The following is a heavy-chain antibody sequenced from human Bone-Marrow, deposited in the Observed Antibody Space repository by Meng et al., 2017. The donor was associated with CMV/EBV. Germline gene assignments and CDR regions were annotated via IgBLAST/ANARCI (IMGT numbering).Heavy chain of an antibody. D-gene: IGHD3-22*01. CDR3: ARDRYYYDSSGSPDDAFDI. Sequence: SVKVSCKASGYTFTSYGISWVRQAPGQGLEWMGGIIPILGIANYAQKFQGRVTITADKSTSTAYMELSSLRSEDTAVYYCARDRYYYDSSGSPDDAFDIWGQGTMVTVSS. V-gene: IGHV1-69*10. CDR2: IIPILGIA. J-gene: IGHJ3*02. CDR1: GYTFTSYG.